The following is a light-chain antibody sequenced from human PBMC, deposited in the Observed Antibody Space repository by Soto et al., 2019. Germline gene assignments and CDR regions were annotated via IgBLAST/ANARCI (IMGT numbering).Light chain of an antibody. CDR2: KIS. CDR3: MQGTSWPYT. J-gene: IGKJ2*01. CDR1: QSPVTSDGNTY. V-gene: IGKV2-30*01. Sequence: DVVMTQSPLSLSVIPGQPASISCRASQSPVTSDGNTYLNWCHQRPGQSPRRLIYKISNRDSGVPERFSGSGSGTEFTLKISRVEAEDVGIYYCMQGTSWPYTFGQGTKLEI.